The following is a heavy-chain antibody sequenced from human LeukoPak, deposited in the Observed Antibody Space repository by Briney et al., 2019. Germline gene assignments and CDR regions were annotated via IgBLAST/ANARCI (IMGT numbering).Heavy chain of an antibody. D-gene: IGHD3-10*01. Sequence: SETLSLTCADSGGSISSGGYSWSWIRQPPGKGLEWIGYIYHSGSTYYNPSLKSRVTISVDRSKNQFSLKLSSVTAADTAVYYCARDSGTFDYWGQGTLVTVSS. CDR2: IYHSGST. CDR1: GGSISSGGYS. J-gene: IGHJ4*02. V-gene: IGHV4-30-2*01. CDR3: ARDSGTFDY.